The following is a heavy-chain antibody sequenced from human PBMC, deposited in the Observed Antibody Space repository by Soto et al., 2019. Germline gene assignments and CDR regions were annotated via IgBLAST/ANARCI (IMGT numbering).Heavy chain of an antibody. CDR1: GYTFTYYA. V-gene: IGHV1-3*01. J-gene: IGHJ4*02. CDR2: INAGDGNT. D-gene: IGHD3-22*01. CDR3: TRDYYDSSGYYDY. Sequence: VKVSCTASGYTFTYYAVYWAHQAPGQRLEWMGWINAGDGNTKYSPNFQGRVTITKDTSASTVYMELSSLRSEDTAVYFCTRDYYDSSGYYDYWGQGTLVTVS.